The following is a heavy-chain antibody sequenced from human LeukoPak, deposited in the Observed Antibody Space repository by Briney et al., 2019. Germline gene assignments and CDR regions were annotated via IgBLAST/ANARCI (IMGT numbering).Heavy chain of an antibody. CDR1: GFTFSSYG. CDR2: ISYDGSNK. CDR3: AKEGDDSSGPPPFDY. V-gene: IGHV3-30*18. D-gene: IGHD3-22*01. Sequence: GGSLRLSCAASGFTFSSYGMHWVRQAPGKGLEWVAVISYDGSNKYYADSVKGRFTISRDNSKNTLYLQMNSLRAEDTAVYYCAKEGDDSSGPPPFDYWGQGTLVTVSS. J-gene: IGHJ4*02.